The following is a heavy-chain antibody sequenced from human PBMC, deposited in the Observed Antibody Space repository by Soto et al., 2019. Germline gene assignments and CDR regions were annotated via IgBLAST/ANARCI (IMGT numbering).Heavy chain of an antibody. CDR3: ARYTFGGVIGPSPYSDY. CDR2: IYPGDSDT. V-gene: IGHV5-51*01. J-gene: IGHJ4*02. Sequence: GESLKISCKGSGYSFTSYWIGWVRQMPGKGLEWMGIIYPGDSDTRYSPSFQGQVTISADKSSSTAYLQWSSLKASDTAMYYCARYTFGGVIGPSPYSDYWGQGTLVTVSS. CDR1: GYSFTSYW. D-gene: IGHD3-16*01.